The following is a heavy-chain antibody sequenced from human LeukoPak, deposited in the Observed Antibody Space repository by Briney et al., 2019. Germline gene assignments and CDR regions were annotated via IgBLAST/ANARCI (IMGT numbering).Heavy chain of an antibody. J-gene: IGHJ4*02. CDR2: FDPEDGEA. Sequence: ASVKVSCKVSGDSLTELSTHWVRQAPGKGLEWMGGFDPEDGEAIYAQKFQGRVTMTEDTSTDTAYMEMNSLRSEDTAVYYCAAGGPWDLMRYWGQGTLVPVSS. CDR1: GDSLTELS. D-gene: IGHD1-26*01. CDR3: AAGGPWDLMRY. V-gene: IGHV1-24*01.